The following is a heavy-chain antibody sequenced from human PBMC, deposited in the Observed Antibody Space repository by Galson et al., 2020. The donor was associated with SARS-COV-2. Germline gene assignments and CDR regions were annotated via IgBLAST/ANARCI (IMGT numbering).Heavy chain of an antibody. Sequence: GESLKISCAASGFTFRTYAMHWVRQAPGKGLEWVAVISYDVNNEYYADSVKGRFTISRDESKDTRYLDMNSLKADDTAVYYCARDGLPFDYWGQGTLVTVSS. D-gene: IGHD2-15*01. CDR2: ISYDVNNE. CDR1: GFTFRTYA. J-gene: IGHJ4*02. V-gene: IGHV3-30*04. CDR3: ARDGLPFDY.